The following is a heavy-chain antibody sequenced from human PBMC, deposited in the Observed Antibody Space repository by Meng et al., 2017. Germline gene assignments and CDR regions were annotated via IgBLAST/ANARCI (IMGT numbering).Heavy chain of an antibody. J-gene: IGHJ4*02. V-gene: IGHV1-2*06. CDR2: INPNSGGT. D-gene: IGHD5-12*01. CDR1: GYTFTGYY. CDR3: ARSIVATMVFDY. Sequence: VLLVTSGAEVQKPGASVKVSCKASGYTFTGYYRHWVRQAPGQGREWMGRINPNSGGTNYAQKFQGRVTMTRDTSISTAYMELSRLRSDDTAVYYCARSIVATMVFDYWGQGTLVTVSS.